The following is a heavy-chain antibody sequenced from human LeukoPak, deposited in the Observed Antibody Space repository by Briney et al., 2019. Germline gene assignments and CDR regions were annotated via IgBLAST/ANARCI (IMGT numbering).Heavy chain of an antibody. V-gene: IGHV3-7*01. CDR1: GFTFSSYW. CDR2: IKQDGSEK. CDR3: ATEGYCGGDCYSYYLDY. D-gene: IGHD2-21*02. Sequence: GGSLRLSCAASGFTFSSYWMSWVRQAPGKGLEWVANIKQDGSEKYYVDSVKGRFTISRDNAKNSLYLQMNSLRAEDTAVYYCATEGYCGGDCYSYYLDYWGQGTLVTVSS. J-gene: IGHJ4*02.